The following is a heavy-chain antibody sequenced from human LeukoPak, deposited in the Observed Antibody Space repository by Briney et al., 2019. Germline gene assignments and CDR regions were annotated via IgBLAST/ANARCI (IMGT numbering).Heavy chain of an antibody. CDR3: AKVPAAIWGEDHFDY. CDR2: ISGSGGST. Sequence: GGSLRLSCAASGFTFSSYAMSWVRQAPGKGLEWVSAISGSGGSTYYADSVKGRFTISRDNSKNTLYLQMNSLRAEDTAVYYCAKVPAAIWGEDHFDYWGQGTLVTVSS. J-gene: IGHJ4*02. CDR1: GFTFSSYA. D-gene: IGHD2-2*02. V-gene: IGHV3-23*01.